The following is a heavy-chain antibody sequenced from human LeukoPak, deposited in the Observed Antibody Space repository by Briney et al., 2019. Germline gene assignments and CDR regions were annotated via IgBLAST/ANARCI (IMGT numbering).Heavy chain of an antibody. Sequence: ASVKVSCKASGYTFTGYHMHWVRQAPGQGPEWMGRLSPNSGATNYAQKFQGRVTMTSDTSISTAYMELSSLRSDDTAVYYCARVSSLLWFGEIDYWGQGTLVTVSS. V-gene: IGHV1-2*06. J-gene: IGHJ4*02. CDR3: ARVSSLLWFGEIDY. CDR2: LSPNSGAT. CDR1: GYTFTGYH. D-gene: IGHD3-10*01.